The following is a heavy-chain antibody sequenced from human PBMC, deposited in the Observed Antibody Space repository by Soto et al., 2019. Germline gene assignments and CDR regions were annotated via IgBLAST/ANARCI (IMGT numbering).Heavy chain of an antibody. Sequence: PSETLSLTCAVYGGSFSGYYWSWIRQPPGKGLEWIGEISHSGSTNYNPSLKSRVTISVDTSKNQFSLKLSSVTAADTAVYYCARSPLGYCTNGVCQRGYYFDYWGQGTLVTVSS. V-gene: IGHV4-34*01. CDR1: GGSFSGYY. CDR2: ISHSGST. D-gene: IGHD2-8*01. J-gene: IGHJ4*02. CDR3: ARSPLGYCTNGVCQRGYYFDY.